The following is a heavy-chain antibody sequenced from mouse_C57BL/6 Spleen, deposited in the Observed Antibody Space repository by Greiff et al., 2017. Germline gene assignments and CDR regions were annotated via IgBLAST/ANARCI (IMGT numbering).Heavy chain of an antibody. J-gene: IGHJ3*01. CDR3: ARSPNWPEFAY. D-gene: IGHD4-1*01. V-gene: IGHV7-3*01. CDR1: GFTFTDYY. CDR2: IRNKANGYTT. Sequence: EVNVVESGGGLVQPGGSLSLSCAASGFTFTDYYMSWVRQPPGKALEWLGFIRNKANGYTTEYSASVKGRFTISRDNSQSILYLQMNALRAEDSATYYCARSPNWPEFAYWGQGTLVTVSA.